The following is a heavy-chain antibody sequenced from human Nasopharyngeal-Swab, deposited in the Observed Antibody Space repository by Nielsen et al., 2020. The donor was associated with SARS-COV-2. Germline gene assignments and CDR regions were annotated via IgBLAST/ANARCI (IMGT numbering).Heavy chain of an antibody. V-gene: IGHV3-23*01. D-gene: IGHD2-15*01. J-gene: IGHJ2*01. Sequence: GGSLRLSCAASGFTLSGYAMSWVRQAPGKGLEWVSAIGSTGGSTYYADSVKGQFTISRDNSKNTLYLQMNSLRAEDTAVYYCAKDRGCSGGSCYVHWYCDLWGRGTLGTVSS. CDR2: IGSTGGST. CDR3: AKDRGCSGGSCYVHWYCDL. CDR1: GFTLSGYA.